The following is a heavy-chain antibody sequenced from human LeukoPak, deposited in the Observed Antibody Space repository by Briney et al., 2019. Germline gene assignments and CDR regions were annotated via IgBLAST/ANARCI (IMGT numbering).Heavy chain of an antibody. CDR3: ARLRGSSYKDFYYGMDV. D-gene: IGHD2-15*01. V-gene: IGHV5-51*01. CDR2: IYPGDSDT. J-gene: IGHJ6*04. Sequence: GESLKISCKGSGYSFTSYWIAWVRQMPGKGLEWMGIIYPGDSDTTYSPPFQGQVTISADKSISTAYLHWSSLKASDTAMYYCARLRGSSYKDFYYGMDVWGKGTTVTVSS. CDR1: GYSFTSYW.